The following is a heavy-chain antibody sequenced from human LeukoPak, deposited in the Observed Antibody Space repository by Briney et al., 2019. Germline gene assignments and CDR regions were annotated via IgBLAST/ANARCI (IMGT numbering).Heavy chain of an antibody. Sequence: PGGSLRLSCAASGFTFSNYAMSWVRQAPGKGLEWVSVISGSGGRTYYADSVKGRFTISRDNSKNTLYVQMNSLRAEDTAVYYCAKDLLAATIDYYFDYWGQGTLVTVSS. CDR2: ISGSGGRT. CDR1: GFTFSNYA. CDR3: AKDLLAATIDYYFDY. V-gene: IGHV3-23*01. D-gene: IGHD5-12*01. J-gene: IGHJ4*02.